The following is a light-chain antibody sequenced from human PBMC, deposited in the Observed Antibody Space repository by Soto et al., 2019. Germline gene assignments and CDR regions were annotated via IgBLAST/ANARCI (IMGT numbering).Light chain of an antibody. V-gene: IGKV1-33*01. CDR2: DAS. Sequence: DIQMTQSPSSVSAFVGESVTITCHASQRISAFLNWYQQKPGRAPKLLIYDASNLEAGVPSRFRGSGSGTDFTFTISRLQPEDIATYYCQQYENLPTFGQGTRLEIK. J-gene: IGKJ5*01. CDR3: QQYENLPT. CDR1: QRISAF.